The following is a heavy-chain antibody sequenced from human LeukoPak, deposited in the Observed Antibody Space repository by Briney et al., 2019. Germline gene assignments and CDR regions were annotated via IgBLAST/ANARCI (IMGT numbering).Heavy chain of an antibody. CDR1: GYSFTSYL. D-gene: IGHD6-13*01. J-gene: IGHJ4*02. Sequence: GESLKISCTGSGYSFTSYLIGWVSQMPGKGLEWLGTIYLGDADTRYRPSFQGQVTISADKSISTAYLQWSSLKASDTAMYYCARLAARGVYAAAEFDYWGQGTLVTVSS. V-gene: IGHV5-51*01. CDR2: IYLGDADT. CDR3: ARLAARGVYAAAEFDY.